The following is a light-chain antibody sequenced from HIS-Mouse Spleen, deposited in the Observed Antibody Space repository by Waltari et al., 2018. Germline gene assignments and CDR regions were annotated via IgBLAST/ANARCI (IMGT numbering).Light chain of an antibody. J-gene: IGLJ2*01. Sequence: SYELTQPPSVSVSPGQTARITCSGDALPKKYAYWYQQKSGQAPVLVIYEDSKRPSGIPGRFSGSSSGTMATLTISGAQVEDEADYYCYSTDISGNHRVFGGGTKLTVL. CDR2: EDS. CDR3: YSTDISGNHRV. CDR1: ALPKKY. V-gene: IGLV3-10*01.